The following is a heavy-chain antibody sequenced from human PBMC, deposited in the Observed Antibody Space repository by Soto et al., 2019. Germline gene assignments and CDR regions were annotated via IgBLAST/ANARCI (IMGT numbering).Heavy chain of an antibody. J-gene: IGHJ4*02. Sequence: QVQLVQSGAEVKKPGASVKVSCKASGYTFTSYAMHWVRQAPGQRLEWMGWINAGNSNTKYSQKFQGRVTITRDTSASTAYMELSSLRSEDTAVYYCASSSGSYWQLDYWGQGTLVTVSS. D-gene: IGHD1-26*01. CDR1: GYTFTSYA. CDR2: INAGNSNT. V-gene: IGHV1-3*01. CDR3: ASSSGSYWQLDY.